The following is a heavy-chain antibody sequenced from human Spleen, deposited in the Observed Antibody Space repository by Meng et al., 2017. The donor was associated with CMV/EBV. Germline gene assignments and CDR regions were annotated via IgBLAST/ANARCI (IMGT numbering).Heavy chain of an antibody. CDR1: GGSFSGYY. V-gene: IGHV4-34*01. D-gene: IGHD5-18*01. J-gene: IGHJ4*02. CDR3: AGRTQVTDY. CDR2: INHSGST. Sequence: SQTLSLTCGVYGGSFSGYYWSWIRQPPGKGLEWIGEINHSGSTNYNPSLKSRVTISLDTSKNQFSLKLSSMTAADTAVYYCAGRTQVTDYWGQGTLVTVSS.